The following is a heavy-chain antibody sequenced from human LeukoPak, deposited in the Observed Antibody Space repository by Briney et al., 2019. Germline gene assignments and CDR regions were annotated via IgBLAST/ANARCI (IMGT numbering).Heavy chain of an antibody. CDR3: VKDRWVDH. CDR1: GFIFSPYA. J-gene: IGHJ4*02. V-gene: IGHV3-64D*06. D-gene: IGHD6-13*01. CDR2: ISSEGKTT. Sequence: GVSLRLSCSASGFIFSPYAMHWVRQAPGKGLEYVSSISSEGKTTYYADSVKGRFTISRDNSKNTLYLQMSSLRPEDTAVYYCVKDRWVDHWGQGTLVTVSS.